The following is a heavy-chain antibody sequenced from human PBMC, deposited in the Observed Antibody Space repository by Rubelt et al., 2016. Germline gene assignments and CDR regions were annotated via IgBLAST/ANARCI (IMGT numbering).Heavy chain of an antibody. CDR2: INHSGST. CDR3: ARGVYRAAAGRKVYYYYGMDV. Sequence: QVQLQQWGAGLLKPSETLSLTCAVYGGSFSGYYWSWIRQPPGKGLEWIGEINHSGSTNYNPSLKCRVPLSLDTSRNQFSRKLSSVTAADTAVYYCARGVYRAAAGRKVYYYYGMDVWGQGTTVTVSS. J-gene: IGHJ6*02. CDR1: GGSFSGYY. V-gene: IGHV4-34*01. D-gene: IGHD6-13*01.